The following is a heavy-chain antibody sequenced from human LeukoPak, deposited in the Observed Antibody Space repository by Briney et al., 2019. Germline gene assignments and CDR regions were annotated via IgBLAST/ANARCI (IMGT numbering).Heavy chain of an antibody. CDR2: IRSTANGYAT. CDR1: GFTFSGSA. V-gene: IGHV3-73*01. Sequence: GGSLRLSCAASGFTFSGSALHWVRQASGKGLEWVGRIRSTANGYATAYAASGKGRFTISRDNAKNPLYLQMNSLRAEDTAVYYCARVLRYCSGGNCYSGGLGYMDVWGKGTTVTISS. CDR3: ARVLRYCSGGNCYSGGLGYMDV. J-gene: IGHJ6*03. D-gene: IGHD2-15*01.